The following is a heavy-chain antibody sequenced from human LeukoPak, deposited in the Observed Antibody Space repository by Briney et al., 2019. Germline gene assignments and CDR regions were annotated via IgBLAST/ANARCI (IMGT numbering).Heavy chain of an antibody. CDR2: IYYSGST. Sequence: SGTLSLTCAVSGASIRSSTNWWSWVRQPPGKGLEWIGSIYYSGSTYYNPSLRSRVTISVDTSKNQFSLKLSSVTAADTAVYYCARVPLEMKNAFDIWGQGTMVTVSS. CDR1: GASIRSSTNW. CDR3: ARVPLEMKNAFDI. V-gene: IGHV4-39*01. D-gene: IGHD5-24*01. J-gene: IGHJ3*02.